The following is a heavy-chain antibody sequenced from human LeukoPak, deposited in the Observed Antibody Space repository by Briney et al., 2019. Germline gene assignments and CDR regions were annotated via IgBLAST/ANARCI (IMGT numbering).Heavy chain of an antibody. D-gene: IGHD1-26*01. J-gene: IGHJ6*02. Sequence: GGSLRLSCAASGFTVSSKYMSWVRRAPGKGLEWVSTLYSNGNTYYADSVKGRFTISRDNAKNTLYLQMNSLRAEDTAVYYCARGAYYYYGMDVWGQGTTVTVSS. CDR1: GFTVSSKY. CDR2: LYSNGNT. CDR3: ARGAYYYYGMDV. V-gene: IGHV3-53*01.